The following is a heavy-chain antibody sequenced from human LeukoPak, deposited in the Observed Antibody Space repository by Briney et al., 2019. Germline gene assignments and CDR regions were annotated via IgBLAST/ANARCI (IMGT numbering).Heavy chain of an antibody. CDR3: ARSYCSSTTCYAVGAFDI. V-gene: IGHV4-39*01. D-gene: IGHD2-2*01. CDR1: GGSISSRSYY. CDR2: IYYSGST. Sequence: SETLSLTCTVSGGSISSRSYYWGWIRQPPGKGLEWIGSIYYSGSTYNNPSLKSRVTISVDTSNNRFSLELSSVTAADTAVYYCARSYCSSTTCYAVGAFDIWGQATKVTVSS. J-gene: IGHJ3*02.